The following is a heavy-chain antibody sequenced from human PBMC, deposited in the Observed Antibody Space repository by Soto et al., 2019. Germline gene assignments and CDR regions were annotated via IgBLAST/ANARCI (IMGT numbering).Heavy chain of an antibody. CDR2: IYYSGST. CDR1: GGSISSSSYY. J-gene: IGHJ6*02. D-gene: IGHD3-10*01. Sequence: QLQLQESGPGLVKPSETLSLTCTVSGGSISSSSYYWGWIRQPPGKVLEWIGSIYYSGSTYYNPSLKSRVTISVDTSKNQFSLKLSSVTAADTAVYYCARLPHYGSGSYGRYGMDVWGQGTTVTVSS. CDR3: ARLPHYGSGSYGRYGMDV. V-gene: IGHV4-39*01.